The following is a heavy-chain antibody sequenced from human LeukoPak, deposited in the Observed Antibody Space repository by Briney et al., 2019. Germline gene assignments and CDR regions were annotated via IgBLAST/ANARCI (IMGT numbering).Heavy chain of an antibody. CDR3: ARDRVNSYGYRDASDI. J-gene: IGHJ3*02. CDR2: IIHCGDRI. CDR1: GFIFSSHA. D-gene: IGHD5-18*01. V-gene: IGHV3-23*01. Sequence: GGSLRLSCAASGFIFSSHAMSWVRQAPGKGLEWVTGIIHCGDRIYSPAPVLGRFTISRDNSKNILYMQMNSLRAVDRAVYYCARDRVNSYGYRDASDIWGQGTMVSVSS.